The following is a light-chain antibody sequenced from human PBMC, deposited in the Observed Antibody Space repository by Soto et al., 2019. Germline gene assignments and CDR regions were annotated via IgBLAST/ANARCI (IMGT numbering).Light chain of an antibody. CDR3: CSLALRSTLI. CDR1: SSDVGNYNL. CDR2: EGG. J-gene: IGLJ2*01. Sequence: QSALTQPASVSGYPGQSITISCTGTSSDVGNYNLVSWYQQYPGKAPKLMIYEGGKRPSGVANRFSGSKSGNTASLTISGLQAEDDDDYYCCSLALRSTLIFCGGTKLTVL. V-gene: IGLV2-23*01.